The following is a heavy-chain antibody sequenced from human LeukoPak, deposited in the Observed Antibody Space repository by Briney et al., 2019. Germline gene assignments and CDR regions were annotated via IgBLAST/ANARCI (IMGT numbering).Heavy chain of an antibody. CDR2: IYSGGST. D-gene: IGHD3-22*01. CDR3: ARDLDYYDSSGYYTV. V-gene: IGHV3-53*01. Sequence: GGSLRLSCAASGFTVSSNYMSWVRQAPGKGLEWVSVIYSGGSTYYADSVKGRFTISRDNPKNTLYLQMNSLRAEDTAVYYCARDLDYYDSSGYYTVWGQGTMATVSS. J-gene: IGHJ3*01. CDR1: GFTVSSNY.